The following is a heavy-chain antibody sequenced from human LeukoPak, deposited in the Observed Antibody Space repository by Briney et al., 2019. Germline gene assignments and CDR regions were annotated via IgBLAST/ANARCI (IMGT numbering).Heavy chain of an antibody. CDR2: INHSGST. Sequence: SETLSLTCAVYGGSFNGYSLSWIRQPPGKGLEWIGEINHSGSTNYNPSLKSRVTISVDMSNNQFSLKLSSVTAADTAVYYCVRGNYCSGGSCYHYYYYYMDVWGKGTTVTVSS. CDR1: GGSFNGYS. J-gene: IGHJ6*03. D-gene: IGHD2-15*01. CDR3: VRGNYCSGGSCYHYYYYYMDV. V-gene: IGHV4-34*01.